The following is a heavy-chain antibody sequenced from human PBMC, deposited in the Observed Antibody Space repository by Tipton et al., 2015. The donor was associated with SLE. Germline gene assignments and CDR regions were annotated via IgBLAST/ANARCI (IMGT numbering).Heavy chain of an antibody. D-gene: IGHD3-22*01. V-gene: IGHV4-61*09. CDR2: VSTTGTT. J-gene: IGHJ6*02. CDR3: ARDKAMISVSYGMDV. Sequence: TLSLTCTVSGGSISSGTYYYTWIRQPAGKELEYIGHVSTTGTTNYNPSLQSRVTISLDTSKNQLSLRLSSVTAADTAVYYCARDKAMISVSYGMDVWGQGATVTV. CDR1: GGSISSGTYY.